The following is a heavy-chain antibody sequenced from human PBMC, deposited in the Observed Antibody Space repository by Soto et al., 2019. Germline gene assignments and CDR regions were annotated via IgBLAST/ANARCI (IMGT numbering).Heavy chain of an antibody. Sequence: KASETLSLTCTVSGDSIGSYYWSWIRQPPGKGLEWIGSVYYSGSTYYNPSLESRVTISVDKSKNQFSLKLMSLSAADTAVYYCGRLEGLATISYYFDYWGQGALVTVSS. V-gene: IGHV4-59*08. CDR2: VYYSGST. D-gene: IGHD3-9*01. CDR3: GRLEGLATISYYFDY. CDR1: GDSIGSYY. J-gene: IGHJ4*02.